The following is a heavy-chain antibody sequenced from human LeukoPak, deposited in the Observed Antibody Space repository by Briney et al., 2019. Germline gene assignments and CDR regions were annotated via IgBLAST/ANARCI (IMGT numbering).Heavy chain of an antibody. V-gene: IGHV4-4*07. J-gene: IGHJ4*02. Sequence: SETLSLTCTVSGGSISSYYWNWLRQPAGKGLEWIGRIYTSGSTNYNPSLKSRVTMSVDTSKNQFSLKLSSVTAADTAVYYCARDQEWLVIDYWGQGTLVTVSS. D-gene: IGHD6-19*01. CDR1: GGSISSYY. CDR2: IYTSGST. CDR3: ARDQEWLVIDY.